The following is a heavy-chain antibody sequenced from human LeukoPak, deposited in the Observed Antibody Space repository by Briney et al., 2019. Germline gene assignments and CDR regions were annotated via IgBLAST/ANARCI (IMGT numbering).Heavy chain of an antibody. CDR2: ISHDGSDK. V-gene: IGHV3-30*04. J-gene: IGHJ3*02. Sequence: GSLRLSCAASEFTLKIYPMHWVRQAPGKGLEWLSIISHDGSDKNNADSVKGRFIISRDNSKNTIYLQLNSLRPEDTAMYYCAREGVQTTADAFDIWGLGTMVIVYS. D-gene: IGHD3-10*01. CDR3: AREGVQTTADAFDI. CDR1: EFTLKIYP.